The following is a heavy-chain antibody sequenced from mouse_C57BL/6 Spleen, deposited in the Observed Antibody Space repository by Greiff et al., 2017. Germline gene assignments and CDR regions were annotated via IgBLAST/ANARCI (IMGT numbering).Heavy chain of an antibody. V-gene: IGHV1-80*01. D-gene: IGHD2-4*01. CDR1: GYAFSSYW. Sequence: VQLQQSGAELVKPGASVKISCKASGYAFSSYWLNWVKQRPGKGLEWIGQIYPGDGDTNYNGQFKGKATLTADKSSSTAYMQLSSLTSEDSAVYFCACDYLYYFDYWVQGTTLTVSS. J-gene: IGHJ2*01. CDR3: ACDYLYYFDY. CDR2: IYPGDGDT.